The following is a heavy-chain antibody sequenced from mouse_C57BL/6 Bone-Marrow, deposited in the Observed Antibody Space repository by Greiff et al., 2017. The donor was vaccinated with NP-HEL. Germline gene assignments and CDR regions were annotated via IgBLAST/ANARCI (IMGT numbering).Heavy chain of an antibody. J-gene: IGHJ1*03. CDR2: IYPRSGNT. CDR3: ARGGIYYGYWYFDV. CDR1: GYTFTSYG. Sequence: QVQLQQSGAELARPGASVKLSCKASGYTFTSYGISWVKRRTGQGLEWIGEIYPRSGNTYYNEKFKGKATLTADKSSSTAYMELRSLTSEDSAVYFCARGGIYYGYWYFDVWGTGTTVTVSS. D-gene: IGHD2-1*01. V-gene: IGHV1-81*01.